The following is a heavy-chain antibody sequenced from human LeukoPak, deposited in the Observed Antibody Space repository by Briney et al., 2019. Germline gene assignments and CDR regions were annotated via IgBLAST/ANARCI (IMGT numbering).Heavy chain of an antibody. Sequence: ASVKVSCKASGYTFTGYYMHWVRQAPGQGLEWMGWINPNSGGTNYAQKFQGRVTMTRDTSISTAYMELSRLRSDDTAVYYCASTIVVVPAAPSGNAFDIWGQGTMVTVSS. CDR2: INPNSGGT. CDR3: ASTIVVVPAAPSGNAFDI. J-gene: IGHJ3*02. CDR1: GYTFTGYY. D-gene: IGHD2-2*01. V-gene: IGHV1-2*02.